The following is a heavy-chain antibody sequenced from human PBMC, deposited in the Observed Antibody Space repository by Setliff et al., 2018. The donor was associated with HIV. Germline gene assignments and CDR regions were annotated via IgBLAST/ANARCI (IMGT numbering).Heavy chain of an antibody. J-gene: IGHJ4*02. V-gene: IGHV1-46*01. CDR1: GYTFTSYD. CDR3: ATRIRDGHRGYGYFDF. CDR2: INPSGGSA. D-gene: IGHD5-12*01. Sequence: ASVKVSCKASGYTFTSYDGHGARQAPGQGLEWMGMINPSGGSASYAQKFQGRVTTTEDTSTDTAYMELSSLRPEDTAVYYCATRIRDGHRGYGYFDFWGQGTLVTVSS.